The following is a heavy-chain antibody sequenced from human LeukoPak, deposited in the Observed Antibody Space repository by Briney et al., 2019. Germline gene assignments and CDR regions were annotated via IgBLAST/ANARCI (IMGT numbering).Heavy chain of an antibody. CDR2: IIPIFGTA. Sequence: SVKVSCKASGGTFSSYAISWVRQAPGQGLEWMGGIIPIFGTANYAQKFQGRVTITADESTSTAYMELSSLRSEDTAVYYCARGRDGIFGVQDYYYYMDVWGKGTTVTVSS. V-gene: IGHV1-69*13. CDR1: GGTFSSYA. CDR3: ARGRDGIFGVQDYYYYMDV. D-gene: IGHD3-3*01. J-gene: IGHJ6*03.